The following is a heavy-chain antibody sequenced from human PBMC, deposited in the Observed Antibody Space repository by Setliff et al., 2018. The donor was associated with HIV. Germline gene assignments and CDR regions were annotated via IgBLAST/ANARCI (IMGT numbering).Heavy chain of an antibody. CDR3: ARHTRFAADYDFWSGYYEDAFDI. Sequence: SETLSLTCTVSGDSIISSRNFWGWIRQPPGKGLEWIGNIHSSGSTYYNPSLKSRVFISGDLSINQFSLKLHSVTAADTAVYYCARHTRFAADYDFWSGYYEDAFDIWGQGTMVTVSS. CDR2: IHSSGST. CDR1: GDSIISSRNF. V-gene: IGHV4-39*01. J-gene: IGHJ3*02. D-gene: IGHD3-3*01.